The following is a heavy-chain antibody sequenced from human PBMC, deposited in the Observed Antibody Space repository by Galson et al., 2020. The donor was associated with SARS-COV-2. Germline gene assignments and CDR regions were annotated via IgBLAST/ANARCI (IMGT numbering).Heavy chain of an antibody. D-gene: IGHD3-22*01. V-gene: IGHV3-30*18. CDR1: GFTFSSYG. CDR2: ISYDGSNK. CDR3: AKGDYEWYYFDY. Sequence: GGSLRLSCAASGFTFSSYGMHWVRQAPGKGLEWVAVISYDGSNKYYADSVKGRFTISRDNSKNTLYLQMNSLRAEDTAVYYCAKGDYEWYYFDYWGQGTLVTVSP. J-gene: IGHJ4*02.